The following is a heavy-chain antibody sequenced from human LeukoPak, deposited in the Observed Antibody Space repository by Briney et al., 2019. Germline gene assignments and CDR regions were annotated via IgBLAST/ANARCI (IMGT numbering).Heavy chain of an antibody. J-gene: IGHJ4*02. CDR2: INQSGTT. CDR1: GGSFSDNY. Sequence: PSETLSLTCAIYGGSFSDNYWSWIRQPPGKGLEWIGEINQSGTTNYNPSLKSPATISVDTSTNQFSLKLSSVTAADTAVYYCARTSKSPYDYVWGSDQLPYLFDYWGQGTLVTVSS. CDR3: ARTSKSPYDYVWGSDQLPYLFDY. V-gene: IGHV4-34*01. D-gene: IGHD3-16*02.